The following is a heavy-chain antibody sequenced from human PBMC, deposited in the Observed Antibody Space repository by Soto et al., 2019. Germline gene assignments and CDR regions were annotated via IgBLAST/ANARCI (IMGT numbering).Heavy chain of an antibody. CDR3: ARRIVATATFDY. Sequence: SETLSLTCTVSGGSVSSYYWSWIRQPPGKGLEWIGYIYYSGSTNYNPSLKSRVTISVDTSKNQFSLTVTSVTATDTAVYYCARRIVATATFDYRGQGTLVTV. J-gene: IGHJ4*02. D-gene: IGHD5-12*01. V-gene: IGHV4-59*08. CDR2: IYYSGST. CDR1: GGSVSSYY.